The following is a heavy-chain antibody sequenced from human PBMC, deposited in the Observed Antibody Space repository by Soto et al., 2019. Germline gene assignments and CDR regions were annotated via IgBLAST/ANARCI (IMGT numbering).Heavy chain of an antibody. J-gene: IGHJ4*02. CDR1: GSTFSSYS. CDR3: ARDGYSSSSREDY. D-gene: IGHD6-6*01. CDR2: ISSSSSYI. Sequence: SGGSLRLSCAASGSTFSSYSMNWVRQAPGKGLEWVSSISSSSSYIYYADSVKGRFTISRDNAKNSLYLQMNSLRAEDTAVYYCARDGYSSSSREDYWGQGTLVTVSS. V-gene: IGHV3-21*01.